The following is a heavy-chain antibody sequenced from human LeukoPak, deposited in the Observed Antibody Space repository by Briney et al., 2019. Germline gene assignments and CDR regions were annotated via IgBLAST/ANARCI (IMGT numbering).Heavy chain of an antibody. CDR3: ASIAVAGNYYYYYYMDV. CDR2: IYTSGST. D-gene: IGHD6-19*01. J-gene: IGHJ6*03. CDR1: GGSFSGYY. Sequence: SETLSLTCAVYGGSFSGYYWSWIRQPAGKGLEWIGRIYTSGSTNYNPSLKSRVTISVDTSKNQFSLKLSSVTAADTAVYYCASIAVAGNYYYYYYMDVWGKGTTVTVSS. V-gene: IGHV4-59*10.